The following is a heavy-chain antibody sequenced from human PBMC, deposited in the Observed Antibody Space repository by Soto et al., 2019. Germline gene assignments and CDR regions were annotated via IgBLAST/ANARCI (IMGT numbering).Heavy chain of an antibody. CDR1: GFTFSSYW. Sequence: PGGSLRLSCAASGFTFSSYWMHWVRQAPGKGLVWVSRINSDGSSTSYADSVKGRFTISRDNAKNTLYLQMNSLRAEDTAVYYCAREWPGSYYYYGMDVWGQGTTVTVSS. D-gene: IGHD6-19*01. CDR2: INSDGSST. CDR3: AREWPGSYYYYGMDV. J-gene: IGHJ6*02. V-gene: IGHV3-74*01.